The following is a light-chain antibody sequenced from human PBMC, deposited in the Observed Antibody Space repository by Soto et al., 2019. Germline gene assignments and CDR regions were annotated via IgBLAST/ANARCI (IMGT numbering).Light chain of an antibody. J-gene: IGLJ1*01. V-gene: IGLV2-8*01. CDR2: EVN. CDR1: SSDVGGYNY. CDR3: SSYAGSSNV. Sequence: QSVLTQPRSVSGSPGQSVTISCTGTSSDVGGYNYVSWYQQHPGKAPKLMIYEVNKWPSGVPDRFSGSKSGNTASLTVSGLQAEDEADYYCSSYAGSSNVFGTGTKLTVL.